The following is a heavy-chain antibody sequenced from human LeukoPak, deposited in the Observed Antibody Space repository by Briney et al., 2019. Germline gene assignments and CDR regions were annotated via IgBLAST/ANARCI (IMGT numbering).Heavy chain of an antibody. V-gene: IGHV1-18*04. CDR2: ISAYNGNT. D-gene: IGHD6-19*01. CDR1: GYTFTSYG. CDR3: ARAYSSGWYLDY. Sequence: GASVKVSCKSSGYTFTSYGISWVRQAPGQGQGWKGWISAYNGNTNYAQKLQGRVTMTTDTSTSTAYKELRSLRSDDTAVYYCARAYSSGWYLDYWGQGTLVTVSS. J-gene: IGHJ4*02.